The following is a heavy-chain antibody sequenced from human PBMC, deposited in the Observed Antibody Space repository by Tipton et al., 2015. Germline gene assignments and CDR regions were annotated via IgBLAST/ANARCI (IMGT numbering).Heavy chain of an antibody. V-gene: IGHV3-7*01. D-gene: IGHD3-22*01. Sequence: SLRLSCSVSGDSISSISWWTWVRQAPGKGLEWVAHIKPDGSDTYYVDSVKGRFTISRDNAKNSLYLQMNNLRAEDTAVYFCARGDWGSSGQAYWGQGTLVTVSS. CDR2: IKPDGSDT. J-gene: IGHJ4*02. CDR3: ARGDWGSSGQAY. CDR1: GDSISSISW.